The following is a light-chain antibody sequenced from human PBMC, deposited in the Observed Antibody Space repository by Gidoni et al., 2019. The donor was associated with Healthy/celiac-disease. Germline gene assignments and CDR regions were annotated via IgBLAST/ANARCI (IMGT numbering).Light chain of an antibody. Sequence: QSALTQPPSVSGSPGQSVPISCTGTSSDVGSYNLVSWYQQPPGTAPKLMIYEVSNRPSVVPDRFSGSKSGNTASLTISGLQAEDEADYYCTSYTSTSTWVFGGGTKLTVL. CDR2: EVS. V-gene: IGLV2-18*02. CDR1: SSDVGSYNL. CDR3: TSYTSTSTWV. J-gene: IGLJ3*02.